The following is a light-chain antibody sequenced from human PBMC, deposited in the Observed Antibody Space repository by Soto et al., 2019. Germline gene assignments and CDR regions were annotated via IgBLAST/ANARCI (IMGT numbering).Light chain of an antibody. Sequence: EIVLTQSPGTLSLSPGERATLSCRASQRVSSSFLAWYQQKPGQAPRLLIYGASSRATGIPDRFSGSGSGTDFTLTISRLEPEDFEVYYCQQYGSSPWTFGPGTKVEFK. V-gene: IGKV3-20*01. CDR2: GAS. CDR3: QQYGSSPWT. J-gene: IGKJ1*01. CDR1: QRVSSSF.